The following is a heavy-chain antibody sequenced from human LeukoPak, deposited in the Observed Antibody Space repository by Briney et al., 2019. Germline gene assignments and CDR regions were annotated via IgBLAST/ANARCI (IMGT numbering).Heavy chain of an antibody. CDR2: IWYDGSNK. D-gene: IGHD5-24*01. J-gene: IGHJ4*02. CDR1: GFTFSSYG. Sequence: PGGSLRLSCAASGFTFSSYGMHWVRQAPGKGLEWVAVIWYDGSNKYYADSVTGRFTISRDNSKNTLYLQMDSLRAEDTAVYYCARDSTPRDGYNDYWGQGTLVTVSS. CDR3: ARDSTPRDGYNDY. V-gene: IGHV3-33*01.